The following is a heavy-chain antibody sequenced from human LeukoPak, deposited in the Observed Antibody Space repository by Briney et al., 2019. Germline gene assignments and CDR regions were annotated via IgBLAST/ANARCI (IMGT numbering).Heavy chain of an antibody. CDR2: ISSSGTTM. D-gene: IGHD5-18*01. V-gene: IGHV3-11*01. J-gene: IGHJ4*02. Sequence: GGSLRLSCAASGLTFSDYYMTWLRQTPGKGLEWVSYISSSGTTMDYADSVKGRFTISRDNAKDSLYLQMNSLGVEDTAVYYCAKGHTYGMIWGQGTLVTVSS. CDR1: GLTFSDYY. CDR3: AKGHTYGMI.